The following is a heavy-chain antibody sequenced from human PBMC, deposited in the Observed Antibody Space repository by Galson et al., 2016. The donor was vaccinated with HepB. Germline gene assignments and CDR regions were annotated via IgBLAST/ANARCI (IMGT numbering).Heavy chain of an antibody. Sequence: SLRLSCAASGFAFDSYPMNWVRQAPGRGLEWVASITGSSTYIFYLDSVEGRFIVSRDNAKKSLYLQMNSLRADDTAVYFCVRFGTTFEWFADAFDLWGQGTMVTVSS. V-gene: IGHV3-21*01. CDR1: GFAFDSYP. J-gene: IGHJ3*01. CDR3: VRFGTTFEWFADAFDL. CDR2: ITGSSTYI. D-gene: IGHD3-3*01.